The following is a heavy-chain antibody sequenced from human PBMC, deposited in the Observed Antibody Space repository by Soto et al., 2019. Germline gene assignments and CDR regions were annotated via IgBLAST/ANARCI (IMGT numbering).Heavy chain of an antibody. D-gene: IGHD3-9*01. V-gene: IGHV3-23*01. CDR2: ISGSGGST. J-gene: IGHJ4*02. CDR1: GFTFSSYA. Sequence: EVQLLESGGGLVQPGGSLRLSCAASGFTFSSYAMSWVRQAPGKGLEWVSAISGSGGSTYYADSVKGRFTISRDNSKNTLYLQMNSRRAEDTAVYYCVRGRHGDILTGYYMGTFDYWGQGTLVTVSS. CDR3: VRGRHGDILTGYYMGTFDY.